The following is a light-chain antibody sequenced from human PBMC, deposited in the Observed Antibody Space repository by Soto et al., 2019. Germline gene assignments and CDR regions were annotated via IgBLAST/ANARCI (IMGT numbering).Light chain of an antibody. CDR3: QQSYSIPLT. V-gene: IGKV3-11*01. CDR2: DAS. CDR1: QSVSDS. Sequence: EIVMTQSPATLSVSPGERATLSCRASQSVSDSLAWYQQKPGQAPRLLIYDASKRATGIPARFSGSGSGTDFTLTISSLEPEDFETDYCQQSYSIPLTFGGGTKVDIK. J-gene: IGKJ4*01.